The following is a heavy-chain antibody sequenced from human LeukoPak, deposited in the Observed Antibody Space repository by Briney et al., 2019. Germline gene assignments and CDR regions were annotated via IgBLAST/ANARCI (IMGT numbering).Heavy chain of an antibody. V-gene: IGHV4-61*08. CDR3: AREGSSGDRAAFDI. CDR2: IYYSGST. Sequence: SETLSLTCAVSGGSISSGGYSWSWIRQPPGKGLEWIGYIYYSGSTNYNPSLKSRVTISVDTSKNQFSLKLSSVTAADTAVYYCAREGSSGDRAAFDIWGQGTMVTVSS. D-gene: IGHD3-22*01. CDR1: GGSISSGGYS. J-gene: IGHJ3*02.